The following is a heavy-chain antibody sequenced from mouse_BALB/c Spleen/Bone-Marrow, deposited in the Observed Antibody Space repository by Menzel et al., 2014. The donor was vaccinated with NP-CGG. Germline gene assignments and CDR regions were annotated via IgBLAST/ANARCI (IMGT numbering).Heavy chain of an antibody. Sequence: QVQLQQSGAELMKPGASVKISCKATGYTFSSYWIEWVKQRPGHGLEWIGEILPGRGSTNYNEKFKGKATFTSDTSSNTAYKQLSSLTSEDSAVYYCARWDTTAMDYWGQGTSVTVSS. J-gene: IGHJ4*01. CDR3: ARWDTTAMDY. CDR1: GYTFSSYW. V-gene: IGHV1-9*01. D-gene: IGHD1-1*01. CDR2: ILPGRGST.